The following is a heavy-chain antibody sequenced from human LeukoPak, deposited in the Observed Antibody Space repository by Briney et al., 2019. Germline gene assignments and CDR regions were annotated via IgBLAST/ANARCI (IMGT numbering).Heavy chain of an antibody. CDR1: GSSISNTYS. J-gene: IGHJ4*02. CDR2: SDHSGST. V-gene: IGHV4-38-2*02. Sequence: PSETLSLTCSVSGSSISNTYSWAWIRQPPGKGLEWIGSSDHSGSTKYNPSLRSRVTISVDPSRNQFSLKLRSVTAADTAMYYCARAISMTAFDQWGQGTLVTVSS. CDR3: ARAISMTAFDQ. D-gene: IGHD2-21*02.